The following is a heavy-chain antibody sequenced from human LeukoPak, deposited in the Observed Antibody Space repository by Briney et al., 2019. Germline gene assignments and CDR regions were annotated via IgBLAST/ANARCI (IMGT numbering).Heavy chain of an antibody. CDR3: AKVNWDDGGDQ. CDR2: IGGSVGGT. V-gene: IGHV3-23*01. CDR1: GFSVSGHA. D-gene: IGHD1-1*01. Sequence: GGSLRLSCAASGFSVSGHAMSWVRQSPGDGLQWVSAIGGSVGGTHYADSVRGRFTISRDNSNNILYLQMNSLRAEDTAVYYCAKVNWDDGGDQWGQGTVVTVSS. J-gene: IGHJ4*02.